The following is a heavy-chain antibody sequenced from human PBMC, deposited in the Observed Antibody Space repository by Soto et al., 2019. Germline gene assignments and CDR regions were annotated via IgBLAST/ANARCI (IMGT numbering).Heavy chain of an antibody. CDR1: GFTFTSYA. J-gene: IGHJ4*02. Sequence: PGGSLRLSCAASGFTFTSYAMGWVRQAPGKGLECVSVVSRGGSTHYADSATGRFIVSRDNSKNTVSLQMNSLRADDTAVYYCAKRRGAGGHFDYWGQGALVTVSS. V-gene: IGHV3-23*01. CDR3: AKRRGAGGHFDY. CDR2: VSRGGST. D-gene: IGHD2-15*01.